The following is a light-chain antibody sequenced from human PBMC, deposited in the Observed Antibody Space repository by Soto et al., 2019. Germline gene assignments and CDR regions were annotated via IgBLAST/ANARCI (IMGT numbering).Light chain of an antibody. V-gene: IGKV2-30*02. CDR1: QSLVHRDGNTY. CDR3: MQGSHWPPIT. Sequence: DVVVTQSPLSLPVTLGQAASISCRSSQSLVHRDGNTYLSWFRQRPGQSPRRLIYKVSNREAGDPDRFSGSGSGPDFTLKISRVEAEDVGLYYCMQGSHWPPITFGQGTRLAIK. J-gene: IGKJ5*01. CDR2: KVS.